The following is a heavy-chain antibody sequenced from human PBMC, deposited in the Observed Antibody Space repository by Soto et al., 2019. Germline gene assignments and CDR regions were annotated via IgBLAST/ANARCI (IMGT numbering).Heavy chain of an antibody. J-gene: IGHJ4*02. CDR1: GITSISYS. CDR3: AKVSSSWYAGFFDL. Sequence: GGSLRLSCAASGITSISYSMNWVRQVPGKGLEWVSGLSGSGGSIYYADSVKGRFTISRDNSMNTLYLQMKTLRAEDTAVYYCAKVSSSWYAGFFDLWGQGTPVTVSS. CDR2: LSGSGGSI. V-gene: IGHV3-23*01. D-gene: IGHD6-13*01.